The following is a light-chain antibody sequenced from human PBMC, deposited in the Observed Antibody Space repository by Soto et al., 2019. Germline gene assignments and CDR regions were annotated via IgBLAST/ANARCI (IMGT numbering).Light chain of an antibody. J-gene: IGKJ2*01. CDR3: QQSHGIPYT. V-gene: IGKV1-39*01. Sequence: DIQMTQSPSSLSAFVGDRVTITCRASQTITGYLNWYQQKPGKAPKLLIYAASSLQSGVPSRFSVSGSGTDFTLTISSLQPEDFATYYCQQSHGIPYTFGQGTKLEIK. CDR2: AAS. CDR1: QTITGY.